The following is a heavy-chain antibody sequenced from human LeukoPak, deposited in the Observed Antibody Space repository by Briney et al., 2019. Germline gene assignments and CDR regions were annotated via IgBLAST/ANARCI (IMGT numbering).Heavy chain of an antibody. Sequence: GGSLRLSCAASGFTFSNYWMSWVRQAPGKGLEWVANIKQSGSEQYYVNSVKGRFTISRDNSKNTLYLQMNSLRAEDTAVYYCAKELTRDSSGYPRSPDYWGQGTLVTVSS. CDR1: GFTFSNYW. CDR3: AKELTRDSSGYPRSPDY. CDR2: IKQSGSEQ. J-gene: IGHJ4*02. D-gene: IGHD3-22*01. V-gene: IGHV3-7*03.